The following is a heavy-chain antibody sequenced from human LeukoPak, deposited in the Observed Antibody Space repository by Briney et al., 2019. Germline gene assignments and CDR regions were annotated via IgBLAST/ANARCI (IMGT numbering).Heavy chain of an antibody. V-gene: IGHV4-38-2*02. CDR3: ARTFFSSGWLGEDY. CDR1: GGSISSGYY. D-gene: IGHD6-19*01. J-gene: IGHJ4*02. Sequence: SETLSLTCTVSGGSISSGYYWGWIRQPPGKGLEWIGSIYHSGSTYYNPSLKSRVTISVDTSKNQFSLKLSSVTAADTAVYYCARTFFSSGWLGEDYWGQGTLVTVSS. CDR2: IYHSGST.